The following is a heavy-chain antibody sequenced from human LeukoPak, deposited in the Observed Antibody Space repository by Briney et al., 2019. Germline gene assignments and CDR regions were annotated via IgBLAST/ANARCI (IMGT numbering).Heavy chain of an antibody. CDR1: GFTFSHYW. CDR3: ARDSGRFYIDY. V-gene: IGHV3-7*03. Sequence: LPGGSLRPSCAASGFTFSHYWMTWVRQAPGKGLEWVANINQDGSEEFYVDSLKGRFTISRDNAKNSLYLQINSLRAGDTAIYYCARDSGRFYIDYWGQGTLVTVSS. D-gene: IGHD1-26*01. J-gene: IGHJ4*02. CDR2: INQDGSEE.